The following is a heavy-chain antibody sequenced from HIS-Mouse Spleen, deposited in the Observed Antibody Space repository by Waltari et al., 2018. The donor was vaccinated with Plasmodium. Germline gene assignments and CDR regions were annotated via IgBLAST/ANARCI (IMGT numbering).Heavy chain of an antibody. D-gene: IGHD3-9*01. CDR1: GFTFRSYG. CDR2: IWYDGSNK. V-gene: IGHV3-33*06. Sequence: QVQLVESGGGVVQPGRSLRLSCAASGFTFRSYGLHWVRPAPGKGLEWVAVIWYDGSNKYYADSVKGRFTISRDNSKNTLYLQMNSLRAEDTAVYYCAKGGNYDILTGPDYWGQGTLVTVSS. J-gene: IGHJ4*02. CDR3: AKGGNYDILTGPDY.